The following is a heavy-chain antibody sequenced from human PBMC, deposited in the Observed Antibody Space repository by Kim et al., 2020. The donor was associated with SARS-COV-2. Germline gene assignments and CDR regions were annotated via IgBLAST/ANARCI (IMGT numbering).Heavy chain of an antibody. CDR1: GFTVSDKY. CDR2: IYSDGNT. CDR3: ASGYCGDGSCSFRHGMDV. D-gene: IGHD2-15*01. Sequence: GGSLRLSCPASGFTVSDKYMTWVRQAPGKGLEWVSLIYSDGNTYYADSVKGRFTISRDNSENTVYLQMNSLRAEDTAVYFCASGYCGDGSCSFRHGMDVWGQGTTVTVSS. J-gene: IGHJ6*02. V-gene: IGHV3-53*01.